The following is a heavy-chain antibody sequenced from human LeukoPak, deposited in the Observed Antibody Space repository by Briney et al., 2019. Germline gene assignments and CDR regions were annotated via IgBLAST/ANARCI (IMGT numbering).Heavy chain of an antibody. CDR1: GGTFSSYA. J-gene: IGHJ2*01. D-gene: IGHD6-13*01. CDR2: IIPILGIA. CDR3: ARDIAAAGTEDDY. Sequence: ASVKVSCKASGGTFSSYAISWVRQAPGQGLEWMGRIIPILGIANYAQKFQGRVTITADKSTSTAYMELSSLRSEDTAVYYCARDIAAAGTEDDYWGRGTLVTVSS. V-gene: IGHV1-69*04.